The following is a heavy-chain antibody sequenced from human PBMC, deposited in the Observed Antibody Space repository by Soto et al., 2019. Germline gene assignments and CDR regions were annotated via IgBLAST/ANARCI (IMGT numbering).Heavy chain of an antibody. Sequence: PGGSLRLSCAASGFTFSRYWMSWVRQAPGKGLQWVANIKQDGSQKYYVDSVKGRFTISRDNSKNTLYLQMNSLRAEDTAVYYCARDVDSSGYQAYYYYYGMDVWGQGTTVTVSS. D-gene: IGHD3-22*01. CDR3: ARDVDSSGYQAYYYYYGMDV. J-gene: IGHJ6*02. V-gene: IGHV3-7*01. CDR1: GFTFSRYW. CDR2: IKQDGSQK.